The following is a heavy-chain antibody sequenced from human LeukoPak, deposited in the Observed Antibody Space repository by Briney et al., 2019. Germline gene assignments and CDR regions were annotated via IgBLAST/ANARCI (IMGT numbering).Heavy chain of an antibody. CDR3: ARGVGATAGGWFDP. J-gene: IGHJ5*02. D-gene: IGHD1-26*01. CDR1: GVSISSYY. V-gene: IGHV4-59*01. Sequence: PSETLSLTCTVSGVSISSYYWSWIRQPPGKGLEWIGYIYYSGSTNYNPSLKSRVTISVDTSKNQFSLKLSSVTAADTAVYYCARGVGATAGGWFDPWGQGTLVTVSS. CDR2: IYYSGST.